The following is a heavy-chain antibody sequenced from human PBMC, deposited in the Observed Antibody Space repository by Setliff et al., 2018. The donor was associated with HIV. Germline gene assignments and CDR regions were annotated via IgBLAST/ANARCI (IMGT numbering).Heavy chain of an antibody. J-gene: IGHJ2*01. V-gene: IGHV4-34*01. D-gene: IGHD2-2*01. Sequence: PSETLSLTCTVSGGSIRTGAYYWNWIRQSPGKGLEWIGEINHSGSTNYNPSLKSRITISVDTSKKQFSLKLNSVTAADTAVYYCARGPAEWQIVVVPAAHWYFDLWGRGTLVTVSS. CDR3: ARGPAEWQIVVVPAAHWYFDL. CDR1: GGSIRTGAYY. CDR2: INHSGST.